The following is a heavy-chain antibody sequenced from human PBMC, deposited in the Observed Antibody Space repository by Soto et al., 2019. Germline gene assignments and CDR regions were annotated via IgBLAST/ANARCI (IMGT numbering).Heavy chain of an antibody. D-gene: IGHD3-22*01. V-gene: IGHV1-2*04. CDR2: INPNSGGT. CDR1: GYTFTGYY. CDR3: ARAAHYYDSSGYYPGWYFDL. Sequence: ASVKVSCKASGYTFTGYYMHWVRQAPGQGLEWMGWINPNSGGTNYAQKFQGWVTMTRDTSISTAYMELSRLRSDDTAVYYCARAAHYYDSSGYYPGWYFDLWGRGTLVTVSS. J-gene: IGHJ2*01.